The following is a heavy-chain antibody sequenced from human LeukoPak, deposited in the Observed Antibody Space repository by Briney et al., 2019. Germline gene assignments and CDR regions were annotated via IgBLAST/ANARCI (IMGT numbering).Heavy chain of an antibody. CDR3: AKARLYDILTGYLYY. CDR2: ISGSGGST. V-gene: IGHV3-23*01. CDR1: GFTFSSYA. D-gene: IGHD3-9*01. J-gene: IGHJ4*02. Sequence: PGGSLRLSCAASGFTFSSYAMSWVRQAPGKGLEWVSAISGSGGSTYYADSVKGRFTISRDNSKNTLYLQMNSLRAEDTAVYYCAKARLYDILTGYLYYWGQGTLVTVSS.